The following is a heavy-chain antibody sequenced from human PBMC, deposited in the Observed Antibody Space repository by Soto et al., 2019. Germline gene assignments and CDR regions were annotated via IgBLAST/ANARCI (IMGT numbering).Heavy chain of an antibody. Sequence: QVQLVQSGAEVKKPGSSVKVSCKASGVTLSSETISWVRQAPGQGLEWVGGIIPLFGTATYAQKFQGRVTITADESTSTLYIELRSLRSDDTAVYYCATEFGDSPASRFDSWGQGTRVTVSS. D-gene: IGHD2-15*01. J-gene: IGHJ4*02. V-gene: IGHV1-69*01. CDR3: ATEFGDSPASRFDS. CDR1: GVTLSSET. CDR2: IIPLFGTA.